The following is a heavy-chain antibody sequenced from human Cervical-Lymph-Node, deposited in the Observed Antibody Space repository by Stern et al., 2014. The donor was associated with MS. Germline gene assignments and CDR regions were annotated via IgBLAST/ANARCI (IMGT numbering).Heavy chain of an antibody. CDR1: GGSISSYY. Sequence: QVQLQESGPGLVKPSETLSLTCTVSGGSISSYYWSWIRQPPGKGLEWIGYIYYSGSSNYNPSLKSRVTISVDTSKNQFSLKLSSVTAADTAVYYCARAGYISSIDYWGQGTLVTVSS. D-gene: IGHD6-13*01. V-gene: IGHV4-59*01. CDR2: IYYSGSS. J-gene: IGHJ4*02. CDR3: ARAGYISSIDY.